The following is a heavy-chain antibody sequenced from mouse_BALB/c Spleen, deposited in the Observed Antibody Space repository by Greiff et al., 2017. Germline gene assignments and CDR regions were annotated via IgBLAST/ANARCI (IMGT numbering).Heavy chain of an antibody. J-gene: IGHJ2*01. CDR3: ASFTTVVAGDFDY. V-gene: IGHV1-63*02. Sequence: QVQLQQSGAELVRPGTSVKISCKASGYTFTNYWLGWVKQRPGHGLEWIGDIYPGGGYTNYNEKFKGKATLTADTSSSTAYMQLSSLTSEDSAVYFCASFTTVVAGDFDYWGQGTTLTVSS. CDR2: IYPGGGYT. D-gene: IGHD1-1*01. CDR1: GYTFTNYW.